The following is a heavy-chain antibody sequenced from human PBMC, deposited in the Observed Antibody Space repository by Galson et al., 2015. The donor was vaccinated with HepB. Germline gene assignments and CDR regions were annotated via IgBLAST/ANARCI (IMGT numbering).Heavy chain of an antibody. CDR2: INTDNGNT. Sequence: SVKVSCKASGYSFSTYAMHWVRQAPGQSPEWMGWINTDNGNTKYSQKFQGRITIFRDTSASTVYMELISLRSEDTAVYYCARSQGRGLDVWGQGTMVTVSS. J-gene: IGHJ6*02. V-gene: IGHV1-3*04. CDR1: GYSFSTYA. CDR3: ARSQGRGLDV.